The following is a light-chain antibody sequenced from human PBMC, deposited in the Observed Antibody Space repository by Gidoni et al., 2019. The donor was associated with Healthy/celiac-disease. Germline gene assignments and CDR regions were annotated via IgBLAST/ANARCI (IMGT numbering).Light chain of an antibody. J-gene: IGKJ2*04. Sequence: IQMTQSPSSLSASVGDRVTITCQASQDISNYLNWYQQKPGKAPKLLIYDATKLETGVPSRFSGSGSGTDFTFTISSLQPEDIATYYCQQYDNLPPMCSFGQGTKLEIK. CDR3: QQYDNLPPMCS. V-gene: IGKV1-33*01. CDR1: QDISNY. CDR2: DAT.